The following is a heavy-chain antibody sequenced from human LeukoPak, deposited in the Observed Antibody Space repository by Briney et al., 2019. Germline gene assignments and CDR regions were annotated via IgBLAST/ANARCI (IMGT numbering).Heavy chain of an antibody. Sequence: GGSLRLSCEASGFTFSDYWLSWVRQASGKGLEWVANIKQDGSEKNYVDSVKGRFTISRDNAKNSLYLQMNSLRAEDTAVYYCVRGPYALYWGQGTLVSVSS. CDR1: GFTFSDYW. V-gene: IGHV3-7*01. J-gene: IGHJ4*02. CDR2: IKQDGSEK. CDR3: VRGPYALY. D-gene: IGHD2-15*01.